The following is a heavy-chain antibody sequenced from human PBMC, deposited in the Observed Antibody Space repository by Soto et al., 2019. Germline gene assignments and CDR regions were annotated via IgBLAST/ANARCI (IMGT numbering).Heavy chain of an antibody. CDR1: GGSISSYY. V-gene: IGHV4-59*01. CDR3: ARVSQSVWFDP. Sequence: SETLSLTCTVSGGSISSYYWSWIRQPPGKGLEWIGYIYYSGSTNYNPSLKSRVTISVDTSKNQFSLKLSSVTAVDTAVYYCARVSQSVWFDPWGQGTLVTVSS. CDR2: IYYSGST. J-gene: IGHJ5*02.